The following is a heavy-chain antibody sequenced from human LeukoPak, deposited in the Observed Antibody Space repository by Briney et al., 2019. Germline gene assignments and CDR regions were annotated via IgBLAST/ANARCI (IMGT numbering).Heavy chain of an antibody. J-gene: IGHJ6*02. CDR3: ARDPQGSGTHYGMDV. V-gene: IGHV4-59*01. CDR1: GGSISSYY. D-gene: IGHD3-10*01. CDR2: IHYSGST. Sequence: SETLSLTCTVSGGSISSYYWGWIRQPPGKGLECLGNIHYSGSTNYNPSFKSRVTISIDTSRNHFSLRLSSVTAADTAVYYCARDPQGSGTHYGMDVWGQGTTVTVSS.